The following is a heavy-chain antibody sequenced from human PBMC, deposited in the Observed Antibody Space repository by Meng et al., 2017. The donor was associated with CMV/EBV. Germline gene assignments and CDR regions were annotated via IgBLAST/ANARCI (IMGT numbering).Heavy chain of an antibody. D-gene: IGHD7-27*01. CDR2: ISSSSSYI. CDR1: GFTFSSYS. J-gene: IGHJ5*02. Sequence: EGGRVGFGGGLVKPGGSLRLSCAASGFTFSSYSMNWVRQAPGKGLEWVSSISSSSSYIYYADSEKGRFTISRDNAKNSLYLQMNSLRAEDTAVYYCARESTGDWFDPWGQGTLVTVSS. CDR3: ARESTGDWFDP. V-gene: IGHV3-21*01.